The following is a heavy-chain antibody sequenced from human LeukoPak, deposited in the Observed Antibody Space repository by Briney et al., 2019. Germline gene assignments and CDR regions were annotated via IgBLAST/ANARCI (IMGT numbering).Heavy chain of an antibody. V-gene: IGHV3-33*06. CDR3: AKDQWELGKAAAGFDY. D-gene: IGHD6-13*01. CDR2: IWYDGSNK. J-gene: IGHJ4*02. Sequence: GGSLRLSCAASGFTFSSYGMHWVRQAPGKGLEWAAVIWYDGSNKYYADSVKGRFTISRDNSKNTLYLQMNSLRAEDTAVYYCAKDQWELGKAAAGFDYWGQGTLVTVSS. CDR1: GFTFSSYG.